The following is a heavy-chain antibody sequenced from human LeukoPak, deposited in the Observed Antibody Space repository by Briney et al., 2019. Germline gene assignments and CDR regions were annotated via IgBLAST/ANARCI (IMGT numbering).Heavy chain of an antibody. Sequence: ASVKVSCKASGYTFTSYGISWVRQAPGQGLEWMGWINPNSGATKYAQKFQGRVTMTRDTSVSTAYMELSRLRSDDTAVYYCARVTRVNYYGLGSYNFWGQGTLVTVSS. V-gene: IGHV1-2*02. CDR2: INPNSGAT. CDR3: ARVTRVNYYGLGSYNF. CDR1: GYTFTSYG. J-gene: IGHJ4*02. D-gene: IGHD3-10*01.